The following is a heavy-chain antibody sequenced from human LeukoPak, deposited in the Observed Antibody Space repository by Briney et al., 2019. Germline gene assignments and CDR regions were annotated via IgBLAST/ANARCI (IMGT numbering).Heavy chain of an antibody. D-gene: IGHD2-2*01. V-gene: IGHV4-34*01. CDR3: ASDIVVVPAAMGSYYYYGMDV. Sequence: PLETLSLTCAVYGGSFSGYYWSWIRQPPGKGLEWIGEINHSGSTNYNPSLKSRVTISVDTSKNQFSLKLSSVTAADTAVYYCASDIVVVPAAMGSYYYYGMDVWGQGTTVTVSS. J-gene: IGHJ6*02. CDR1: GGSFSGYY. CDR2: INHSGST.